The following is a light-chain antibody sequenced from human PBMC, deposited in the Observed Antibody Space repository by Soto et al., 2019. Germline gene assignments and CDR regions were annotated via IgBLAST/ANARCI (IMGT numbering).Light chain of an antibody. Sequence: QSALTQPASVSGSPGQSITISCTGTSSDVGGYNYVSWYQQHPGKAPKLMIYEVSNRPSGVSNRFSGSKSGNTASLTISVLQAENEADYYCSSYTSSSTLVFGTGTKLTFL. CDR1: SSDVGGYNY. CDR2: EVS. V-gene: IGLV2-14*01. J-gene: IGLJ1*01. CDR3: SSYTSSSTLV.